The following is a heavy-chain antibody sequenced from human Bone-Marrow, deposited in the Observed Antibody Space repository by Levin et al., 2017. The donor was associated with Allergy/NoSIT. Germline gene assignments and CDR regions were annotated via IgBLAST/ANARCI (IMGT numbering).Heavy chain of an antibody. V-gene: IGHV3-9*01. CDR3: AKGLPYHYDSTGYYSYFDL. Sequence: SLKISCSSSGFNFVDYAMHWVRQAPGKGLEWVSGISWNSGNIGYAESVEGRFAISRDNAKNSLFLEMNSLRPEDTALYYCAKGLPYHYDSTGYYSYFDLWGRGTLVTVSS. J-gene: IGHJ2*01. D-gene: IGHD3-22*01. CDR1: GFNFVDYA. CDR2: ISWNSGNI.